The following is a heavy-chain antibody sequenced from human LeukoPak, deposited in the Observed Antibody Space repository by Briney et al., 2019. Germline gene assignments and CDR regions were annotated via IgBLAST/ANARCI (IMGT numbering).Heavy chain of an antibody. CDR1: GYTFTGYY. J-gene: IGHJ4*02. CDR3: ARDLGYSYGYEFDY. V-gene: IGHV1-2*02. Sequence: ASVKVSCKASGYTFTGYYMHWVRQAPGQGLEWMGWTNPNSGGTNYAQKFQGRVTMTRDTSISTAYMELSRLRSDDTAVYYCARDLGYSYGYEFDYWGQGTLVTVSS. D-gene: IGHD5-18*01. CDR2: TNPNSGGT.